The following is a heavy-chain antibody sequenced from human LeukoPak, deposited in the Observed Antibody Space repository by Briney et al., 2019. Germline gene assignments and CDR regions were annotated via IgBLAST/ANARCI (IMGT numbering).Heavy chain of an antibody. V-gene: IGHV3-53*01. CDR2: MYSGGST. D-gene: IGHD3-16*01. CDR3: ARGLWASPAD. Sequence: SGGSLRLSCAASGFTVISNYMSWVRQAPGKGLEWVSVMYSGGSTYYADSVKGRFTISRGNSKNTLYLQMNSLRAEDTAVYYCARGLWASPADWGQGTLVTVSS. J-gene: IGHJ4*02. CDR1: GFTVISNY.